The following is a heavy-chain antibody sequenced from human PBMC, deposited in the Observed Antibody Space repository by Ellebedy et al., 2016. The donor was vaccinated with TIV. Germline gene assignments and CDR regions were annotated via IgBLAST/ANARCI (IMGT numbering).Heavy chain of an antibody. V-gene: IGHV3-23*01. D-gene: IGHD3-22*01. CDR1: GVAFSNYF. CDR3: AKDHIRNDSPWGAFDV. Sequence: PGGSLRLSCVAYGVAFSNYFMTWVRQAPGEGLEFVSAISGRGDNTFYAASVKGRFTISRENSKNTVYLQMNSLRADDTALYFCAKDHIRNDSPWGAFDVWGQGTMVTVSS. CDR2: ISGRGDNT. J-gene: IGHJ3*01.